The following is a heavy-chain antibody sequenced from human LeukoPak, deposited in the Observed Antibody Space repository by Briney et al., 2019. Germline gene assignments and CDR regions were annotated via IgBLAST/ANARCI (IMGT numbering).Heavy chain of an antibody. CDR3: ARGTGHYDFWSGYYTGVWFDP. CDR1: GGSFSGYY. V-gene: IGHV4-34*01. Sequence: PSETLSLTCAVYGGSFSGYYWSWIRQPPGKGLEWIGEINHSGSTNYNPSLKSRVTISVDTSKNQFSLKLSSVTAADTAVYYCARGTGHYDFWSGYYTGVWFDPWGQGTLVTVSS. CDR2: INHSGST. J-gene: IGHJ5*02. D-gene: IGHD3-3*01.